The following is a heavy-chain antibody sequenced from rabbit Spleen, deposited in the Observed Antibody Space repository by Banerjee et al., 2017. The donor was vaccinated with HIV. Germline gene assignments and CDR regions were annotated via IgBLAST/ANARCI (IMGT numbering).Heavy chain of an antibody. D-gene: IGHD6-1*01. CDR3: AYDDAGYASFNL. V-gene: IGHV1S40*01. Sequence: QSLEESGGDLVQPEGSLALTCKASGFTISSNYYMCWVRQAPGKGLEWIASIHAGSSGSTYYANWAKGRFTISKTSSTTVTLQMTSLTAADTATYFCAYDDAGYASFNLWGPGTLVTVS. J-gene: IGHJ4*01. CDR2: IHAGSSGST. CDR1: GFTISSNYY.